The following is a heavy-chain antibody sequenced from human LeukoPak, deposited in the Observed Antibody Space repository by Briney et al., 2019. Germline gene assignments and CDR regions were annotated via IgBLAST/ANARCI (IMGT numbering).Heavy chain of an antibody. CDR2: ISSSNSTI. V-gene: IGHV3-48*01. CDR1: GFTFSRYE. D-gene: IGHD3-10*01. CDR3: AKKWGVTASGFDYYYYYYMDV. Sequence: PGGSLRLSCAASGFTFSRYEMNWVRQAPGKGLEWVSSISSSNSTIYYADSVKGRFTISRDNYKNTMYLQMNSLITEDTAVYYCAKKWGVTASGFDYYYYYYMDVWGKGAKVTISS. J-gene: IGHJ6*03.